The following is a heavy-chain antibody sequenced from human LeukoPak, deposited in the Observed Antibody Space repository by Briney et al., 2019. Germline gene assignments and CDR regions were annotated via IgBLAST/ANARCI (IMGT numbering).Heavy chain of an antibody. Sequence: GGSLRLSCAASGFTFSSYSMHWVRQAPGKGLEWVSYISSSSNTIYYADSVKGRFTISRDNAKNSLYLQMNSLRAEDTAVYYCARDRGDWLPQHFHYWGQRTLVTVSS. CDR3: ARDRGDWLPQHFHY. J-gene: IGHJ4*02. CDR1: GFTFSSYS. D-gene: IGHD3/OR15-3a*01. CDR2: ISSSSNTI. V-gene: IGHV3-48*01.